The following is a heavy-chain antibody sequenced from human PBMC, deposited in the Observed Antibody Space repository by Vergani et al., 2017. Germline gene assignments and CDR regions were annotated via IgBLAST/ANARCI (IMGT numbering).Heavy chain of an antibody. CDR1: GFTFSSYA. V-gene: IGHV3-30-3*01. Sequence: QVQLVESGGGVVQPGRSLRLSCAASGFTFSSYAMHWVRQAPGKGREWVAVISYDGSNKYYAESVKGRFTISRDNSKNTLYLQMNSLRAEDTAVYYCARAQSASHYIWFGELFAFGYWGQGTLVTVSS. CDR3: ARAQSASHYIWFGELFAFGY. D-gene: IGHD3-10*01. CDR2: ISYDGSNK. J-gene: IGHJ4*02.